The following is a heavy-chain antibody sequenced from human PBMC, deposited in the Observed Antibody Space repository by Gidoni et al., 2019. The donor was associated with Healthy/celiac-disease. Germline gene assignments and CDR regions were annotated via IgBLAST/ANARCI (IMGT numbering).Heavy chain of an antibody. D-gene: IGHD5-18*01. CDR1: GFTFSAHY. CDR3: AAGGDTAMA. Sequence: EVQLVESGGGLVQPGWSLRLSWAASGFTFSAHYRDWVRQGPGKGLEWVGRTRNKANSYTTEYAASVKGRFTISRDDSKNSLYLQMNSLKTEDTAVYYWAAGGDTAMAWGQGTLVTVSS. CDR2: TRNKANSYTT. J-gene: IGHJ5*02. V-gene: IGHV3-72*01.